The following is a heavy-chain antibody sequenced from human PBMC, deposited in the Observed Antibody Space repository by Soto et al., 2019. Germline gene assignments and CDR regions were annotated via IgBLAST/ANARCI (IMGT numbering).Heavy chain of an antibody. V-gene: IGHV3-30-3*01. J-gene: IGHJ4*02. CDR2: ISYDGSNK. CDR1: GFTFSSYA. Sequence: QVQLVESGGGVVQPGRSLRLSCAASGFTFSSYAMHWVRQAPGKGLEWVAVISYDGSNKYYADSVKGRFTISRDNSKNTLYLQMNGLRAEDTAVYYCARDDLIPSDYWGQGTLVTVSS. CDR3: ARDDLIPSDY.